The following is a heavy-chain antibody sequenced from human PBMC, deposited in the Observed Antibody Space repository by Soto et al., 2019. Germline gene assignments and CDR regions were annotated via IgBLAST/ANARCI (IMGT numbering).Heavy chain of an antibody. CDR2: ISSREVTV. CDR1: GFTFSNYY. V-gene: IGHV3-11*01. CDR3: ALVSASGWHVNGRDYFDS. D-gene: IGHD6-19*01. J-gene: IGHJ4*02. Sequence: QVQLVESGGGLVKPGGSLRLSCAASGFTFSNYYMTWIRQSPGKGLECLSYISSREVTVYYADSVKGRFTISRDNTKNSLYLQMTTLRDEDTAVYYCALVSASGWHVNGRDYFDSWGQGTLVTVSS.